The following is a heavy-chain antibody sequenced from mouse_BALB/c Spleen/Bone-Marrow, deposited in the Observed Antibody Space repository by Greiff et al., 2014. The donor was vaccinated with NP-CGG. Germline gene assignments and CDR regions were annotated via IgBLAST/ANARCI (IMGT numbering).Heavy chain of an antibody. V-gene: IGHV10-1*01. CDR1: GFTFNIYA. D-gene: IGHD2-4*01. Sequence: DVKLVESGGGLVQPKGSLKLSCAASGFTFNIYAMNWVCQAPRKGLEWVARISSKSTNYTTCYADSVKDRFTISSDDSQSMLYLQMNSLKTEDTAIYYCVRQDYDYPMDYWGQGTSVTVSS. J-gene: IGHJ4*01. CDR2: ISSKSTNYTT. CDR3: VRQDYDYPMDY.